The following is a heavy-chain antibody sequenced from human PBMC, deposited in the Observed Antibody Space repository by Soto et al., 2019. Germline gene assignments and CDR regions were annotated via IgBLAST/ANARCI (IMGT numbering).Heavy chain of an antibody. CDR1: GFTFSSKW. CDR3: ARGYSGAPGMDV. D-gene: IGHD5-12*01. CDR2: ISGDESST. V-gene: IGHV3-74*01. J-gene: IGHJ6*02. Sequence: VQLGESGGGLVQPGGSLRLSCAASGFTFSSKWMHWVRQAPGKGLVWVAGISGDESSTIYADSVKGRFTISRDNAKNTLYLQMNSLRAEDTAVYYCARGYSGAPGMDVWGQGTTVTVSS.